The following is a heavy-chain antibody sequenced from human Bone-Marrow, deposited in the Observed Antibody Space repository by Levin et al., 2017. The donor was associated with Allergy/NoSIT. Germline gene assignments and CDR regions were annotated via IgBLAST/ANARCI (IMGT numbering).Heavy chain of an antibody. CDR2: IIPYNGET. Sequence: GASVKVSCKASGYPFINYGISWVRQAPGQGLEWMAWIIPYNGETKYVQKFQDRITMTTDTSTTTVYMELRSLRSADTAIYYCARLVFDILSGSPEGQYMDVWGKGITVTVSS. CDR1: GYPFINYG. D-gene: IGHD3-9*01. V-gene: IGHV1-18*01. J-gene: IGHJ6*03. CDR3: ARLVFDILSGSPEGQYMDV.